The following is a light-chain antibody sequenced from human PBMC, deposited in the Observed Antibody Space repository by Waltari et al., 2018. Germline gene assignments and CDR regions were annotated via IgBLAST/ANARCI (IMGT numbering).Light chain of an antibody. CDR3: CSYSRVTTYVV. CDR2: EVS. CDR1: SDDIGGFNL. V-gene: IGLV2-23*02. Sequence: QSALTQPASVSGPPGPSITTSSPATSDDIGGFNLVSWYQQYPGKAPKLIIYEVSKWPSGVSHRFSGSKSGSTASLTISGLQPEDEAEYFCCSYSRVTTYVVFGGGTRVTV. J-gene: IGLJ2*01.